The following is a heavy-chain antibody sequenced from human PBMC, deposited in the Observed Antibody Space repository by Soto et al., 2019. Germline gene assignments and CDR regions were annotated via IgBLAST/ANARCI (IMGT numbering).Heavy chain of an antibody. D-gene: IGHD6-6*01. Sequence: PSETLSLTCTLSGCSISSSSYYWGWIRQPPGKGLEWIGSIYYSGSTYYNPSLKSRVTISVDTSKNQFSLKLSSVTAADTAVYYCARQGSPQVSIAARWYYYYYGMDVWGQGTTVTVSS. CDR3: ARQGSPQVSIAARWYYYYYGMDV. CDR1: GCSISSSSYY. CDR2: IYYSGST. J-gene: IGHJ6*02. V-gene: IGHV4-39*01.